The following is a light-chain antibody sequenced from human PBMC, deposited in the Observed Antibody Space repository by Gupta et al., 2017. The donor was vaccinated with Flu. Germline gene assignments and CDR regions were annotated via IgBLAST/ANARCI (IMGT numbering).Light chain of an antibody. J-gene: IGKJ4*01. CDR1: QSISSY. Sequence: DIQMTQSPSPLSASVGDRVTITCRASQSISSYLNWYQQKPGKAPKLLIYAASSLQSGVPSRFSGSGSGTDFTLTISRLQPEDFATYYCQQSYSTPLTFGGGTKVEIK. V-gene: IGKV1-39*01. CDR3: QQSYSTPLT. CDR2: AAS.